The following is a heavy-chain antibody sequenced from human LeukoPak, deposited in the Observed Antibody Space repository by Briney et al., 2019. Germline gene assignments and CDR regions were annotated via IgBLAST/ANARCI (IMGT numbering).Heavy chain of an antibody. CDR2: ISAYNGST. V-gene: IGHV1-18*01. D-gene: IGHD3-3*01. CDR3: ARDQDDFWSGSTL. J-gene: IGHJ4*02. CDR1: GYTFTSYG. Sequence: ASVKVSCKASGYTFTSYGIGWVRQAPGQGLEWMGWISAYNGSTNYAQKLQGRVTMTTDTSTSTAYMELRSLRSDDTAVYYCARDQDDFWSGSTLWGQGTLVTVSS.